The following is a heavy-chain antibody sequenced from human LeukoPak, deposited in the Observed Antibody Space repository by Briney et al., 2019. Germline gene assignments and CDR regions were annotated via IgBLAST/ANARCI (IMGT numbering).Heavy chain of an antibody. V-gene: IGHV1-2*02. CDR1: GGTFNNYA. J-gene: IGHJ4*02. Sequence: ASVKVSCKSSGGTFNNYAISWVRQAPGQGLEWMGWINPNSGGTNYAQKFQGRVTMTRDTSISTAYMELSRLRSDDTAVYYCARAPGYSSSWYDYWGQGTLVTVSS. CDR2: INPNSGGT. CDR3: ARAPGYSSSWYDY. D-gene: IGHD6-13*01.